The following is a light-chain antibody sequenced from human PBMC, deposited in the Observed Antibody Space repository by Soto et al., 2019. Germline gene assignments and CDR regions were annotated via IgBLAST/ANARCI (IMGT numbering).Light chain of an antibody. CDR3: IQTLQTPIT. Sequence: EIVMTQSPLSLPVTPGEPASISCRPSQSLLHRDVYHHLAWYLQRPGQSPHLLTYLGSLRAPWDPDSFSGSGADTHFTMRINSLEAEDVGVYYCIQTLQTPITFGQGTQIEI. CDR2: LGS. J-gene: IGKJ5*01. V-gene: IGKV2-28*01. CDR1: QSLLHRDVYHH.